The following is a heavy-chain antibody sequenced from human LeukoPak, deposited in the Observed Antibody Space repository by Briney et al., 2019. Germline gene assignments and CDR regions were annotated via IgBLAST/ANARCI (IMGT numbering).Heavy chain of an antibody. CDR3: ARTEPGGKLRY. Sequence: KSSETLSLTCTVSGASISSGSYQWSWIRQPAGKGLEWIGRIYTSGSTNYNPSLESRAIISMDTSKKQFSLRLDSVTAADTAVYYCARTEPGGKLRYWGQGALVTVSS. CDR2: IYTSGST. J-gene: IGHJ4*02. D-gene: IGHD1-14*01. CDR1: GASISSGSYQ. V-gene: IGHV4-61*02.